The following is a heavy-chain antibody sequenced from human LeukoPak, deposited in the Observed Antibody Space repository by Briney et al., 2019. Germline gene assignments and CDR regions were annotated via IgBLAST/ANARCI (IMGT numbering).Heavy chain of an antibody. J-gene: IGHJ6*03. CDR2: IYHSGST. CDR1: GGSISSGGYY. D-gene: IGHD2-2*01. V-gene: IGHV4-30-2*01. CDR3: ARGYCSSTSCLTYYFYYMDV. Sequence: PSETLSLTCTVSGGSISSGGYYWSWIRQPPGKGLEWIGYIYHSGSTYYNPSLKSRVTISVDRSKNQFSLKLSSVTAADTAVYYCARGYCSSTSCLTYYFYYMDVWGKGTTVTVSS.